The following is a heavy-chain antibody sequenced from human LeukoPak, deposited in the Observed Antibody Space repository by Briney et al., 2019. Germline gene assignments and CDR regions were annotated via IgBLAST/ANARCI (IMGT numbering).Heavy chain of an antibody. CDR2: TRSKANSSTT. Sequence: GGSLRLSCAASGFTLSDHYMDWVRQAPGKGLEWVGRTRSKANSSTTVYAASVKGRFTISRDDSKNSLYLQMNSLKTEDTAVYYCARVGIVYYFDYWGQGTLVTVSS. V-gene: IGHV3-72*01. CDR1: GFTLSDHY. D-gene: IGHD3-10*01. CDR3: ARVGIVYYFDY. J-gene: IGHJ4*02.